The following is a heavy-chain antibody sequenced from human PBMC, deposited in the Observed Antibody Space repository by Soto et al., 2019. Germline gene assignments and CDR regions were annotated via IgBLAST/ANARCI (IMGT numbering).Heavy chain of an antibody. V-gene: IGHV3-30-3*01. J-gene: IGHJ4*02. CDR1: GFTFSSYA. D-gene: IGHD3-22*01. Sequence: GGSLRLSCAASGFTFSSYAMHWVRQAPGKGLEWVAVISYDGSNKYYAESVKGRFTISRDNSKNTLYLQMNSLRAEDTAVYYCARDSGYYYDSTSPWGYFDYWGQGTLVTVS. CDR2: ISYDGSNK. CDR3: ARDSGYYYDSTSPWGYFDY.